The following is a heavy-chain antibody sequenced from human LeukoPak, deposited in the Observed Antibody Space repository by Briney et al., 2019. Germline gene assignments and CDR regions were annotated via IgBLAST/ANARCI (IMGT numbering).Heavy chain of an antibody. Sequence: GGSLRLSCAASGFTFGAYYMSWIRQAPGKGLEGVSYISGSGSYTSYADSVKGRFTISRDNAKNSLYLQMNSLRAEDTAVYYCARRESSSWYFVDYWGQGTLVTVSS. CDR3: ARRESSSWYFVDY. CDR1: GFTFGAYY. J-gene: IGHJ4*02. CDR2: ISGSGSYT. V-gene: IGHV3-11*03. D-gene: IGHD6-13*01.